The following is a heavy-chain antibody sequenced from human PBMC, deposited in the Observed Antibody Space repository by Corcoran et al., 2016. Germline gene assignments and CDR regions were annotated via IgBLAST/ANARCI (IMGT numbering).Heavy chain of an antibody. D-gene: IGHD3-16*02. CDR2: INSDGSST. CDR1: GFTFSSYW. V-gene: IGHV3-74*01. J-gene: IGHJ6*02. Sequence: EVQLVESGGGLVQPGGSLRLSCAASGFTFSSYWMHWVRQAPGKGLVWVSRINSDGSSTSYADSVKGRFTISSDNAKNTLYLQMNSLRAEDTVGYYCASVRPTYGYVWGSYRDTHYYDGMDVWGQGTTVTVSS. CDR3: ASVRPTYGYVWGSYRDTHYYDGMDV.